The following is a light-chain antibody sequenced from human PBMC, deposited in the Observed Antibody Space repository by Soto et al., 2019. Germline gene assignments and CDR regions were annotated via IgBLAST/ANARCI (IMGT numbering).Light chain of an antibody. CDR1: SSDVGGYNY. V-gene: IGLV2-14*01. Sequence: QSVLTQPASVSGSPGQSITISCTGTSSDVGGYNYVSWYQQHPGKAPKLMIYEVSNRPSGVSNRFSGSKSGNTASLTISGLQAEDEADYYCSSYTSSSTSVFRTGTKVTVL. CDR3: SSYTSSSTSV. J-gene: IGLJ1*01. CDR2: EVS.